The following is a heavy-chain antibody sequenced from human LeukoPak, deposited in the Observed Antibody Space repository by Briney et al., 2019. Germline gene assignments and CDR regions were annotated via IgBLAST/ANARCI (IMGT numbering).Heavy chain of an antibody. Sequence: PSETLSLTCTVSGGSISSSSYYWSWIRQPPGKGLEWIGYIRYSGSANYNPSLRSRVTISIDTSKNQFSLKLRSVTAADTAVYHCARLVYDSRGYYFDYWGQGTLVTVSS. V-gene: IGHV4-61*05. J-gene: IGHJ4*02. D-gene: IGHD3-22*01. CDR2: IRYSGSA. CDR1: GGSISSSSYY. CDR3: ARLVYDSRGYYFDY.